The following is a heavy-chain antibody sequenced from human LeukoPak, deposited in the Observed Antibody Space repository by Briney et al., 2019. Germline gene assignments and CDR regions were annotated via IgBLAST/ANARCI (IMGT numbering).Heavy chain of an antibody. CDR3: AREAIYDFWSGYYFDY. Sequence: SETLSLTCTVSGGSISSSSHYWGWIRQPPGKGLEWIGSIYYSGSTYYNPSLKSRVTISVDTSKNQFSLKLSSVTAADTAVYYCAREAIYDFWSGYYFDYWGQGTLVTVSS. V-gene: IGHV4-39*02. J-gene: IGHJ4*02. CDR1: GGSISSSSHY. D-gene: IGHD3-3*01. CDR2: IYYSGST.